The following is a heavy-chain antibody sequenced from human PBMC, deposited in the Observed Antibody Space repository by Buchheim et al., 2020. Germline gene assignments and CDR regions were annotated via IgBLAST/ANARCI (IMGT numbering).Heavy chain of an antibody. CDR2: ISYDGSNK. CDR3: ARARRVYGSGSYDY. Sequence: QVQLVESGGGVVQPGRSLRLSCAASGFTFSSYAMHWVRQAPGKGLEWVAVISYDGSNKYYADSVKGRFTISRDNSKTTLYLQMNSLRAEDTAVYYCARARRVYGSGSYDYWGQGTL. J-gene: IGHJ4*02. D-gene: IGHD3-10*01. V-gene: IGHV3-30*04. CDR1: GFTFSSYA.